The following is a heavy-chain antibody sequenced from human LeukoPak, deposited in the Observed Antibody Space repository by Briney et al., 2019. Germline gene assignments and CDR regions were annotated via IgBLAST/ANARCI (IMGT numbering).Heavy chain of an antibody. J-gene: IGHJ4*02. V-gene: IGHV6-1*01. CDR3: ARGNGYTYGSYYFDY. D-gene: IGHD5-18*01. Sequence: SQTLSLTCAISGDSISSNSAAWNWIRQSPSRGLEWLGRIYYRSKWYNDYAASVKSRITVNPDPSKNQFSLQLNSVTPEDTAVYFCARGNGYTYGSYYFDYWGQGTLVTVSS. CDR2: IYYRSKWYN. CDR1: GDSISSNSAA.